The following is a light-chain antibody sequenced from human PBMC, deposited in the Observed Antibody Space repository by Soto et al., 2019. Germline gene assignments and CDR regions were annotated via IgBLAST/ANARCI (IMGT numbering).Light chain of an antibody. V-gene: IGKV3-20*01. Sequence: EIVSTQSPATLSLSPGERATLSCRASQSLTSSYLAWYQQKPGQAPRLLIYGASSRATGIPDRFTGSGSGTDFTLTISRLEPEDFAVYYCQQYDGSPRTFGQGTKVDIK. CDR2: GAS. CDR1: QSLTSSY. CDR3: QQYDGSPRT. J-gene: IGKJ1*01.